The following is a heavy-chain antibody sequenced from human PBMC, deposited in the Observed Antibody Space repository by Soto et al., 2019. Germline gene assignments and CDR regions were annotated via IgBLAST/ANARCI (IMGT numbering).Heavy chain of an antibody. Sequence: QVQLQESGPGLVRPSWTVSLTCAVSGVSISSDNWWSWGRQPPGKALEWIGESHHSGSTNYNPYLTSRVTMSVVPSKDLFSLTMNSVTAADTGFYYCARDKCSHPGDGGQGTLVSVSS. CDR1: GVSISSDNW. CDR3: ARDKCSHPGD. CDR2: SHHSGST. J-gene: IGHJ4*02. D-gene: IGHD6-13*01. V-gene: IGHV4-4*02.